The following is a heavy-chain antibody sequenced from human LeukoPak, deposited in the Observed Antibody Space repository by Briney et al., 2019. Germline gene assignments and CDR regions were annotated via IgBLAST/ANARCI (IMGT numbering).Heavy chain of an antibody. V-gene: IGHV4-30-2*01. D-gene: IGHD3-3*01. Sequence: SETLSLTCAVSGGSISSGGYSWSWIRQPPGKGLEWIGYIYHSGSTYYNPSLKSRVPISVDRSKDQFSLKLSSVPAADTAVYYCARGVTRGTIFGVVIIPDSSPNWFDPWGQGTLVTVSS. J-gene: IGHJ5*02. CDR2: IYHSGST. CDR1: GGSISSGGYS. CDR3: ARGVTRGTIFGVVIIPDSSPNWFDP.